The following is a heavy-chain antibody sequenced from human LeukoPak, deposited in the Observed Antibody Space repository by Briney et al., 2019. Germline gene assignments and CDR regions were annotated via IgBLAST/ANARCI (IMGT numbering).Heavy chain of an antibody. J-gene: IGHJ4*02. D-gene: IGHD2-2*02. Sequence: ASVKVPCKASGYTFTGYYMHWVRQAPGQGLEWMGRINPNSGGTNYAQKFQGRVTMTRDTSISTAYMELSRLRSDDTAVYYCARDCSSTSCYSYWGQGTLVTVSS. CDR1: GYTFTGYY. CDR2: INPNSGGT. CDR3: ARDCSSTSCYSY. V-gene: IGHV1-2*02.